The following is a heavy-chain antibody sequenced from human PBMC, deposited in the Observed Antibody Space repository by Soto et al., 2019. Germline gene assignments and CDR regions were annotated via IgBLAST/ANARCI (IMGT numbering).Heavy chain of an antibody. CDR3: ARGAYYGSGSYSSYYYYYGMDV. Sequence: SETLSLTCAVYGGSFSGYYWSWIRQPPGKGLEWIGEINHSGSTNYNPSLKSRVTISVDTSKNQFSLKLSSVTAADTAVYYCARGAYYGSGSYSSYYYYYGMDVWGQGTTVT. CDR2: INHSGST. CDR1: GGSFSGYY. J-gene: IGHJ6*02. D-gene: IGHD3-10*01. V-gene: IGHV4-34*01.